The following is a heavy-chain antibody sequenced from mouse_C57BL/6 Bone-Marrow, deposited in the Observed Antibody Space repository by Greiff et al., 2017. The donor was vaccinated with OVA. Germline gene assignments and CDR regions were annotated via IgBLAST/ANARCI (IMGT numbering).Heavy chain of an antibody. D-gene: IGHD4-1*01. CDR3: ARRDNWNVDY. J-gene: IGHJ2*01. V-gene: IGHV5-6*02. CDR1: GFTFSSYG. CDR2: ISSGGSYT. Sequence: EVMLVESGGDLVKPGGSLKLSCAASGFTFSSYGMSWVRQTPDKRLEWVATISSGGSYTYYPDSVKGRFTLSRDNAKNTLYLQMIILKSDDTAMYYCARRDNWNVDYWGQGTTLTVSS.